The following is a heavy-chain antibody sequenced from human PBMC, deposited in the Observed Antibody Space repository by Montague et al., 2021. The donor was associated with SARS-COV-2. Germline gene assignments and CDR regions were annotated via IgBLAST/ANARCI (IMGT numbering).Heavy chain of an antibody. D-gene: IGHD3-10*01. CDR1: VFTFSNYE. CDR3: ARDRGYGDFYYYGMDV. CDR2: ISSSGSTI. J-gene: IGHJ6*02. V-gene: IGHV3-48*03. Sequence: SLRLSCAASVFTFSNYEMNWVRQAPGKGLEWVLYISSSGSTIYYADSVKGRFTISRDNAQNSLYLQMNSLRAEDTGVYYCARDRGYGDFYYYGMDVWGQGTTVTVSS.